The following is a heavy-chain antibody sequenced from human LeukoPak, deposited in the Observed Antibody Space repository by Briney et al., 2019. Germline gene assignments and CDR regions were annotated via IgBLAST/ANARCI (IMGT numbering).Heavy chain of an antibody. Sequence: GGSLRLSCAASGFTFSNYAMSWVRQAPGKGLEWVSAISSSGGSTYYADSVKGRFTISRDNSKNTLYLRMNSLRAEDTAVYYCAKDSGPYSSGWYSDYWGQGTLVTVSS. V-gene: IGHV3-23*01. D-gene: IGHD6-19*01. CDR2: ISSSGGST. CDR1: GFTFSNYA. CDR3: AKDSGPYSSGWYSDY. J-gene: IGHJ4*02.